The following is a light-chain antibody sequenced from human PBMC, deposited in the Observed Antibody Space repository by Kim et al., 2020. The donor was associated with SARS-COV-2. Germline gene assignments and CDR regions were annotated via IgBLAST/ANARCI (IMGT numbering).Light chain of an antibody. CDR2: DAS. Sequence: NVLTQSPGTLSLSPGERATLSCRASQSINSNYLAWYQQKPGQATRLLIYDASNRATGIPDRFTGSGSGTDFTLTINRLEPEDFAVYFCQQYDRAPLTFGQGTKLEI. CDR3: QQYDRAPLT. V-gene: IGKV3-20*01. J-gene: IGKJ2*01. CDR1: QSINSNY.